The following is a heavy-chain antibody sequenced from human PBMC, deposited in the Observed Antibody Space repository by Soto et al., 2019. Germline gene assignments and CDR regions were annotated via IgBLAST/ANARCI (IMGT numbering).Heavy chain of an antibody. Sequence: GASVKVSCKASGYTFTSYGISWVRQAPGQGLEWMGWISAYNGNTNYAQKLQGRVTMTTDTPTSTAYMELRSLRSDDTAVYYCARDGYQLLPYYGMDVWGQGTTVTVSS. CDR2: ISAYNGNT. D-gene: IGHD2-2*01. CDR1: GYTFTSYG. CDR3: ARDGYQLLPYYGMDV. J-gene: IGHJ6*02. V-gene: IGHV1-18*04.